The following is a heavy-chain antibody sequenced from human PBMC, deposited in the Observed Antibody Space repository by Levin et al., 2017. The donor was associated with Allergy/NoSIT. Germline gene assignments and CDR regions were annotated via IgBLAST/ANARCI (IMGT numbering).Heavy chain of an antibody. CDR1: GFTFSSYS. Sequence: GGSLRLSCAASGFTFSSYSMNWVRQAPGKGLEWVSSISSSSSYIYYADSVKGRFTISRDNAKNSLYLQMNSLRAEDTAVYYCARDAPLGPHFDYWGQGTLVTVSS. V-gene: IGHV3-21*01. J-gene: IGHJ4*02. CDR2: ISSSSSYI. CDR3: ARDAPLGPHFDY.